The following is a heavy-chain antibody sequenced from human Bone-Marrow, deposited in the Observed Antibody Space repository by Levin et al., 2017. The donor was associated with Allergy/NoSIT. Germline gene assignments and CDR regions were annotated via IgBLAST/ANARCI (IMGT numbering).Heavy chain of an antibody. V-gene: IGHV5-10-1*01. CDR2: IDPSDSDS. J-gene: IGHJ3*02. CDR1: GYSFTTNW. D-gene: IGHD6-19*01. CDR3: ARQSTRNGWFNDAFDI. Sequence: PTASVKVSCKGSGYSFTTNWISWVRQMPGKGLEWMGRIDPSDSDSTYRPSFQGHVTMSIDKSTSTAYLQWSSLKASDTAIYYCARQSTRNGWFNDAFDIWGQGTMVTVSS.